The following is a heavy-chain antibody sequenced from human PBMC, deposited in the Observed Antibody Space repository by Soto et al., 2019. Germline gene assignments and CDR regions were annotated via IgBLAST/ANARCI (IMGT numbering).Heavy chain of an antibody. V-gene: IGHV5-51*01. D-gene: IGHD1-20*01. CDR3: ARRPGIAGAADPFDY. CDR1: GYIFSGYW. Sequence: GESLKISCNGSGYIFSGYWIGWVRQMPGKGLEWMGIIYPGDSDTRYSPPFQGQATISADKSISTAYLQWNSLKASDTAMYYCARRPGIAGAADPFDYWGQGTLVTVSS. CDR2: IYPGDSDT. J-gene: IGHJ4*02.